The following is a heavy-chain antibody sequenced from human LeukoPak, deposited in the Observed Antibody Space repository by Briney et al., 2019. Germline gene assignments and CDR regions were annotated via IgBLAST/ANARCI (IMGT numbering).Heavy chain of an antibody. CDR3: ARGSIVVVPAAKGGYYYYCYMDV. D-gene: IGHD2-2*01. CDR1: GGTFSSYA. CDR2: IIPIFGTA. Sequence: SVKVSCKASGGTFSSYAISWVRQAPGQGLEWMGGIIPIFGTANYAQKFQGRVTITADESTSTAYMELSSLRSEDTAVYYCARGSIVVVPAAKGGYYYYCYMDVWGKGTTVTVSS. J-gene: IGHJ6*03. V-gene: IGHV1-69*01.